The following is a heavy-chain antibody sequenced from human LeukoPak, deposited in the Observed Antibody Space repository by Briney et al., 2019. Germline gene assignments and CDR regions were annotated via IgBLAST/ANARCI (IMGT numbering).Heavy chain of an antibody. D-gene: IGHD1-14*01. CDR1: GFTFSSYT. V-gene: IGHV3-21*01. J-gene: IGHJ4*02. CDR3: ARGVEPLAANTLAY. CDR2: ISSSISYI. Sequence: GGSLRLSCAASGFTFSSYTMSWVREAPGKGVEWVSSISSSISYIYHADSVKGRFTISRDDAQNSVYLQMSSLKDEDTAVYYCARGVEPLAANTLAYWGQGTLVTVSS.